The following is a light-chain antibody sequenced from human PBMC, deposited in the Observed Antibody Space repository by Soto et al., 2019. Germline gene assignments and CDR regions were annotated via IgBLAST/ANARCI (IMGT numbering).Light chain of an antibody. CDR2: NSD. CDR1: SSNIGSNT. Sequence: QSVLTQPPSASGAPGQRVTISSSGSSSNIGSNTVNWYQQLPGTAPKLLIYNSDQRPSGVPDRFSGSKSGTSASLVISGLQSEDEAAYYCAAWDDSLNGLIFGGGTKLTVL. CDR3: AAWDDSLNGLI. J-gene: IGLJ2*01. V-gene: IGLV1-44*01.